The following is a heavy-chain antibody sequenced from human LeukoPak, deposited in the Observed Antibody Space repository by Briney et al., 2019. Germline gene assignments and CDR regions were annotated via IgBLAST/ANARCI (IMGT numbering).Heavy chain of an antibody. Sequence: SETLSLTCTVSGGSISSSSYYWGWIRQPPGKGLEWIGSIYYSGSTYYNPSLKSRVTISVDTSKNQFSLKLSSVTAADTAVYYCARDPGWRDFYYMDVWGKGTTVTVSS. D-gene: IGHD6-19*01. CDR1: GGSISSSSYY. J-gene: IGHJ6*03. CDR2: IYYSGST. CDR3: ARDPGWRDFYYMDV. V-gene: IGHV4-39*07.